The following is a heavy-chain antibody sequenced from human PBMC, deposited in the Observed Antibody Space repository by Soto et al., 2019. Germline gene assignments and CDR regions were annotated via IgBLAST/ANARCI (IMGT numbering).Heavy chain of an antibody. CDR2: IYYSGST. J-gene: IGHJ4*02. V-gene: IGHV4-39*01. CDR1: GGSISSSSYY. Sequence: QLQLQESGPGLVKPSETLSLTCTVSGGSISSSSYYWGWIRQPPGKGLEWIGSIYYSGSTYYNPSLKSRVTISVDTSKNQFSLKLSSVTAADTAVYYCARQKRGYSYGYVGYWGQGTLVTVSS. CDR3: ARQKRGYSYGYVGY. D-gene: IGHD5-18*01.